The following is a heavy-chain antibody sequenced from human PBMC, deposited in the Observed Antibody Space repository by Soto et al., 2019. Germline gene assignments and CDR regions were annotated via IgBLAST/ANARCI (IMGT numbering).Heavy chain of an antibody. D-gene: IGHD3-22*01. CDR2: IYYSGST. CDR3: ARQNPLSGYGSGLGGYYFDC. V-gene: IGHV4-39*01. CDR1: GGSITSRNYY. Sequence: SSETLSLTCTVSGGSITSRNYYWGGIRQPPGKGLEWIGNIYYSGSTSYNPSLKSRVTISVDTSKNQLSLRLSSVTAADAAVYYCARQNPLSGYGSGLGGYYFDCCRQRTLVIVSS. J-gene: IGHJ4*02.